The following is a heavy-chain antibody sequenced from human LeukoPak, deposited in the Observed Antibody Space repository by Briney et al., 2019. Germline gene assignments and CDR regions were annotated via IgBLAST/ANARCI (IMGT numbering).Heavy chain of an antibody. CDR2: IYYSGST. CDR3: ELGICAFDI. V-gene: IGHV4-39*01. D-gene: IGHD7-27*01. Sequence: PSETLSLTCTVSGGSISSSSYYWGWIRQPPGKGLEWIGSIYYSGSTYYNPSLKSRVTISVDTSKNQFSLKLSSVTAADTAVYYCELGICAFDIWGQGTMVTVSS. J-gene: IGHJ3*02. CDR1: GGSISSSSYY.